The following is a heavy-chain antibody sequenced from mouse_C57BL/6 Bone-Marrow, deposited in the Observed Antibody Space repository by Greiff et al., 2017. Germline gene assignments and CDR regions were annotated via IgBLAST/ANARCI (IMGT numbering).Heavy chain of an antibody. J-gene: IGHJ1*03. CDR2: IYPGDGDT. CDR1: GYAFSSSW. Sequence: QVQLKESGPELVKPGASVKISCKASGYAFSSSWMNWVKQRPGKGLEWIGRIYPGDGDTNYNGKFKGKATLTADKSSSTAYMQLSSLTSEDSAVYFCARSYYGNSCWYFDVWGKGTTVTVSS. D-gene: IGHD2-10*01. CDR3: ARSYYGNSCWYFDV. V-gene: IGHV1-82*01.